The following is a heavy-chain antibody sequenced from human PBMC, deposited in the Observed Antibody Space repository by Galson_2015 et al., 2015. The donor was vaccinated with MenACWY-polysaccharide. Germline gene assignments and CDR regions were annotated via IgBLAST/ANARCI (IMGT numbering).Heavy chain of an antibody. CDR1: GYTFAGYY. Sequence: SVKVSCKASGYTFAGYYIHWVRQAPGQGLEWMGWINSNSGGTNYAQKFQGRVTITRDTSISTSYMELSRLRSDDTAVYYCVRSLGDTGDYWGRGTLVTVSS. CDR3: VRSLGDTGDY. V-gene: IGHV1-2*02. D-gene: IGHD1-14*01. CDR2: INSNSGGT. J-gene: IGHJ4*02.